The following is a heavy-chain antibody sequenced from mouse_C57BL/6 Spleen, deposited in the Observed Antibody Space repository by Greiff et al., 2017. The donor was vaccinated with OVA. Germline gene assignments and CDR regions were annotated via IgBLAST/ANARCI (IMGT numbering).Heavy chain of an antibody. CDR3: ARAGYGYDGNYFDY. CDR1: GYTFTSYW. Sequence: QVQLQQPGAELVRPGSSVKLSCKASGYTFTSYWMHWVKQRPIQGLEWIGNIDPSDSETHYNQKFKDKATLTVDKSSSTAYMQLSSLTSEDSEVYYCARAGYGYDGNYFDYWGQGTTRTVSS. V-gene: IGHV1-52*01. J-gene: IGHJ2*01. CDR2: IDPSDSET. D-gene: IGHD2-2*01.